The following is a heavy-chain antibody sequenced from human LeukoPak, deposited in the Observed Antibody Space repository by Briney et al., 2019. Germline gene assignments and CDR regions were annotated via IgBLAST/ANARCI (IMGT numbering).Heavy chain of an antibody. J-gene: IGHJ5*02. D-gene: IGHD3-22*01. CDR1: GYTFTSYD. Sequence: ASVKVSCKASGYTFTSYDINWVRQATGQGLEWMGWMNPNSGNTGYAQKFQGRVTITRNTSISTAYMELSSLRSEDTAVYYCARGPRWYYDSSGYSDHWGQGTLVTVSS. CDR3: ARGPRWYYDSSGYSDH. V-gene: IGHV1-8*03. CDR2: MNPNSGNT.